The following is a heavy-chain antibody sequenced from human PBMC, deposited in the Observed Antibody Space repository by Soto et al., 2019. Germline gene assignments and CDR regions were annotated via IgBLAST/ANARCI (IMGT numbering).Heavy chain of an antibody. J-gene: IGHJ5*02. D-gene: IGHD6-6*01. CDR1: GGSISSYY. CDR2: IYYSGST. CDR3: ARDGPYSSSSNLFDP. V-gene: IGHV4-59*01. Sequence: SETLSLTCTVSGGSISSYYWSWIRQPPGKGLEWIGYIYYSGSTNYNPSLKSRVTISVDTSKHQFSLKLCSVTAADTAVYYCARDGPYSSSSNLFDPCGQGSLVTVSS.